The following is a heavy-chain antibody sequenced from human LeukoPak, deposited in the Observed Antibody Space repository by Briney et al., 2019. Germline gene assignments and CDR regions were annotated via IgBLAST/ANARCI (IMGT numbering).Heavy chain of an antibody. V-gene: IGHV3-23*01. CDR1: GFTFSSNA. CDR3: AKDKSEWTFDY. CDR2: ISGSGGST. Sequence: GGSLRLSCEASGFTFSSNAMSWVRQAPGKGRGWVSAISGSGGSTYYADSVKGRFTISRDNSKNTLYLQMNSLRAEDTAVYYCAKDKSEWTFDYWGQGTLVTVSS. J-gene: IGHJ4*02. D-gene: IGHD3-3*01.